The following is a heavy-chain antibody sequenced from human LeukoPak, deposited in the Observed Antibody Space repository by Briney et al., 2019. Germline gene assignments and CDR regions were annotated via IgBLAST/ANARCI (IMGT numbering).Heavy chain of an antibody. D-gene: IGHD6-19*01. CDR2: IYSGGST. J-gene: IGHJ2*01. Sequence: GGSLRLSCAASGFTVSSNYMSWVRQAPGKGLEWVSVIYSGGSTYYADSVKGRFTISRDNSKNTLYLQMNSLRAEDTAVYYCARDEALAVAGGDFDLWGRGTLVTVSS. CDR1: GFTVSSNY. V-gene: IGHV3-66*01. CDR3: ARDEALAVAGGDFDL.